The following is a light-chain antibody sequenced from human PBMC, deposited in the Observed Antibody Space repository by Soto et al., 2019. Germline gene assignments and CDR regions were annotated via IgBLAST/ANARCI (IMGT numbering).Light chain of an antibody. Sequence: IVLTQSPATLSLSPGERATLSCRASQSVSSYLAWYQQKPGQAPRLLIYDASNRATGIPARFSGSGSGTDFTLTISSLEPEDFAVYYCQQYGSSRGFTFGPGTKVDIK. CDR3: QQYGSSRGFT. CDR1: QSVSSY. J-gene: IGKJ3*01. V-gene: IGKV3-11*01. CDR2: DAS.